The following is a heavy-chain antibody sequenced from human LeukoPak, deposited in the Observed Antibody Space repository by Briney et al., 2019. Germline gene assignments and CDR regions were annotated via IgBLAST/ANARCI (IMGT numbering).Heavy chain of an antibody. V-gene: IGHV3-23*01. Sequence: GGSLRLSCAASGFAFSSYAMSWVRQAPGKGLEWVSAISGSGGSTYYADSVKGRFTISRDNSKNTLYLQMNSLRAEDTAVYYCAKDPTAMVSYYFDYWGQGTLVTVSS. J-gene: IGHJ4*02. CDR3: AKDPTAMVSYYFDY. CDR2: ISGSGGST. D-gene: IGHD5-18*01. CDR1: GFAFSSYA.